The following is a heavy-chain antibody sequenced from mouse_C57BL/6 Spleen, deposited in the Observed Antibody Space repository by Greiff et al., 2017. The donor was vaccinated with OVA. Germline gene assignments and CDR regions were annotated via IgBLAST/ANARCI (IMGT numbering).Heavy chain of an antibody. V-gene: IGHV1-59*01. J-gene: IGHJ3*01. Sequence: QVQLQQPGAELVRPGTSVKLSCKASGYTFTSYWMHWVKQRPGQGLEWIGVIDPSDSYTNYSQKFKGKATLTVDTSSSTAYMQLSSLTSEDSAVYYCARGRFAYWGQGTLVTVSA. CDR2: IDPSDSYT. CDR1: GYTFTSYW. CDR3: ARGRFAY.